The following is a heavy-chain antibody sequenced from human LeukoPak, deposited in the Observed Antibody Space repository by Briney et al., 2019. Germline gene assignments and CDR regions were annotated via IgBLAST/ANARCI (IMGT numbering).Heavy chain of an antibody. CDR2: INHSGST. V-gene: IGHV4-34*01. J-gene: IGHJ5*02. CDR3: AREDGEKDWFDP. Sequence: SETLSLTCAVYGGSFSGYYWSWIRQPPGKGLEWIGEINHSGSTNYNPSLKSRVTISVDTSKNQLSLKLSSVTAADTAVYYCAREDGEKDWFDPWGQGTLVTVSS. CDR1: GGSFSGYY. D-gene: IGHD4-17*01.